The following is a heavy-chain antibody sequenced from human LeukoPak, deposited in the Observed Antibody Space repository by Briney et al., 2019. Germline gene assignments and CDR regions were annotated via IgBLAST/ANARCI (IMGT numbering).Heavy chain of an antibody. CDR2: ISSSGSTI. CDR1: GFTFSSYE. Sequence: GGSLRLSCAASGFTFSSYEMNWVRQAPGKGLEWVSYISSSGSTIYYADSVKGRFTVSRDNAKNSLYLQMNSLRAEDTAVYYCARLGRGGDCYSDYWGQGTLVTVSS. D-gene: IGHD2-21*02. CDR3: ARLGRGGDCYSDY. V-gene: IGHV3-48*03. J-gene: IGHJ4*03.